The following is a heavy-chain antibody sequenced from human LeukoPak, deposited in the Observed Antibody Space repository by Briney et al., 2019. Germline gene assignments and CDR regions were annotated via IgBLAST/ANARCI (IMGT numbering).Heavy chain of an antibody. CDR3: ARDLVEYSSGYDAFDI. CDR2: IKQDGSEK. CDR1: GFTFSSYW. Sequence: GGSLRLSCAASGFTFSSYWMSWVRQAPGKGLEWVANIKQDGSEKYYVDSVKGRFTISRDNAKNSLYLQMNSLRAEDTAVYYCARDLVEYSSGYDAFDIWGQGTMVTVSS. V-gene: IGHV3-7*01. J-gene: IGHJ3*02. D-gene: IGHD6-19*01.